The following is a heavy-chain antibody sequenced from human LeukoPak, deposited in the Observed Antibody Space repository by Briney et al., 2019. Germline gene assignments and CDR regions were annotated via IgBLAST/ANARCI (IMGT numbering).Heavy chain of an antibody. V-gene: IGHV1-69*05. CDR1: GGTFSSYA. CDR3: ARSTNYYYCYMDV. CDR2: IIPIFGTA. J-gene: IGHJ6*03. Sequence: TVKVSCKASGGTFSSYAISWVRQAPGQGLEWMGGIIPIFGTANYAQKFQGRVTITTDESTSTAYMELSSLRSEDTAVYYCARSTNYYYCYMDVWGKGTTVTVSS.